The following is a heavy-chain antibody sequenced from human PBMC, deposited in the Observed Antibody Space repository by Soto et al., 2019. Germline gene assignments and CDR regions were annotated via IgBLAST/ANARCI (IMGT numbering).Heavy chain of an antibody. D-gene: IGHD3-3*01. V-gene: IGHV3-30-3*01. CDR2: ISYDGSNK. J-gene: IGHJ4*02. CDR1: GFTFSSYA. CDR3: ARARFLEWLPHDY. Sequence: GGSLRLSCASSGFTFSSYAMHWVRQAPGKGLEWVVVISYDGSNKYYADSVKGRFTISRDNSKNTLYLQMNSLRAEDTAVYYCARARFLEWLPHDYWGQGTLVTVSS.